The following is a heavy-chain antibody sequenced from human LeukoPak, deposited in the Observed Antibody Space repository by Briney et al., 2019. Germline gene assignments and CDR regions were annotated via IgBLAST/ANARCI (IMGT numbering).Heavy chain of an antibody. Sequence: ASVKVSCKASGYTFTDYYIHWVRQPPGQGLEWMGWINPNSGATNYAQKFQGRVTMTKDTSIGTGYMELSRLRSDDTAVYYCARIRGGNNYHFDYWGQGTLVTVSS. CDR1: GYTFTDYY. D-gene: IGHD1-26*01. V-gene: IGHV1-2*02. CDR2: INPNSGAT. CDR3: ARIRGGNNYHFDY. J-gene: IGHJ4*02.